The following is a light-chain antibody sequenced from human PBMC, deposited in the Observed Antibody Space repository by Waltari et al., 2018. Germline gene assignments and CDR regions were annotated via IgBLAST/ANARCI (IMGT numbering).Light chain of an antibody. Sequence: IVLTQSPGTLSLSPGERATLSCRASQSVSRYLACYQQRPGQAPSILIYAASTMATGIPDRFSGSGYGTDVTLTISRLEPEDFAVYYCQNHERLPATCGQGTKVEIK. CDR2: AAS. V-gene: IGKV3-20*01. CDR1: QSVSRY. J-gene: IGKJ1*01. CDR3: QNHERLPAT.